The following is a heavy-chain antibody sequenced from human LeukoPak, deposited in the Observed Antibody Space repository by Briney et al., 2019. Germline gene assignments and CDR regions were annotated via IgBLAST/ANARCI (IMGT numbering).Heavy chain of an antibody. CDR2: ISAYNGNT. Sequence: GASVKVSCKASGYTFTSYGISWVRQAPGQGLVWMGWISAYNGNTNYAQKLQGRVTMTEDTSTDTAYMELSSLRSEDTAVYYCAARLRGYCSSTSCYAFDYWGQGTLVTVSS. V-gene: IGHV1-18*01. CDR1: GYTFTSYG. CDR3: AARLRGYCSSTSCYAFDY. D-gene: IGHD2-2*01. J-gene: IGHJ4*02.